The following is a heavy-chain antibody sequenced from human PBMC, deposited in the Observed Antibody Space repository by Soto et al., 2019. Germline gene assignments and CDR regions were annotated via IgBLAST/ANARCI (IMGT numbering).Heavy chain of an antibody. Sequence: QVQLQESGPGLVKPSQTLSLTCTVSGGSISSGGYYWSWIRQHPGKGLEWIGYIYYSGSNYYNPSLKSRVTISVDTSKNQFALKLSSVTAADTAVYYCARGRGRFGELWTPYYFDYWGQGTLVTVSS. CDR1: GGSISSGGYY. V-gene: IGHV4-31*03. CDR3: ARGRGRFGELWTPYYFDY. D-gene: IGHD3-10*01. CDR2: IYYSGSN. J-gene: IGHJ4*02.